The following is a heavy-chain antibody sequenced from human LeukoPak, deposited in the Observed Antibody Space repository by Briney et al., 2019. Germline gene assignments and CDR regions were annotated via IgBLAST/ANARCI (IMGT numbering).Heavy chain of an antibody. CDR1: GFTFSSYE. D-gene: IGHD6-19*01. CDR2: ISSSGSTI. Sequence: GGSLRLSRAASGFTFSSYEMNWVRQAPGKGLEWVSYISSSGSTIYYADSVKGRFTISRDNAKNSLYLQMNSLRAEDTAVYYRARDKGIAVAGRGNIDYWGQGTLVTVSS. J-gene: IGHJ4*02. V-gene: IGHV3-48*03. CDR3: ARDKGIAVAGRGNIDY.